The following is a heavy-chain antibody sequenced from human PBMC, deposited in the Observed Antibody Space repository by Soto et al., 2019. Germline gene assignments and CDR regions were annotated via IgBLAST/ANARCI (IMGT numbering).Heavy chain of an antibody. CDR2: INPNSGGT. CDR3: ARGGRVLEWLTNNWFDP. V-gene: IGHV1-2*02. D-gene: IGHD3-3*01. CDR1: GYTFTGYY. Sequence: ASVKVSCKASGYTFTGYYMHWVRQAPGQGLELMGWINPNSGGTNYAQKFQGRVTMTRDTSISTAYMELSRLRSDDTAVYYCARGGRVLEWLTNNWFDPWGQGTLVTVYS. J-gene: IGHJ5*02.